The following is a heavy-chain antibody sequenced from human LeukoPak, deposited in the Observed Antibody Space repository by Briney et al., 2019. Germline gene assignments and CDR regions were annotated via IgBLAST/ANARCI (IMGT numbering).Heavy chain of an antibody. Sequence: PSETLSLTCTVSGGSVSSGSYHWSWIRQPPGKGLEWIGYIYYSGSTNYNPSLKSRVTISVDTSKNQFSLKLRSVTAADTAVYYCARVPGGGTAANWGQGTMVTVSS. D-gene: IGHD1-7*01. V-gene: IGHV4-61*01. CDR1: GGSVSSGSYH. J-gene: IGHJ3*01. CDR2: IYYSGST. CDR3: ARVPGGGTAAN.